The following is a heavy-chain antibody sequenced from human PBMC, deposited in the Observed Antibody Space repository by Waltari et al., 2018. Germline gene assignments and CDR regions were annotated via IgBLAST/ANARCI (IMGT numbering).Heavy chain of an antibody. D-gene: IGHD3-9*01. CDR1: GFTFDDYA. CDR2: ISWNSGSI. J-gene: IGHJ4*02. Sequence: EVQLVESGGGLVQPGRSLRLSCAASGFTFDDYAMHWVRQAPGKGLEWVSGISWNSGSIGDADSVKGRFTISRDNAKNSLYLQMNSLRAEDTALYYCAKAPHFDWHTPPDYWGQGTLVTVSS. V-gene: IGHV3-9*01. CDR3: AKAPHFDWHTPPDY.